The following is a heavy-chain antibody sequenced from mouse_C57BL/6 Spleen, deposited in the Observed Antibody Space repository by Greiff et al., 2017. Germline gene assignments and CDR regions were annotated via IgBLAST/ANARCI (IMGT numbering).Heavy chain of an antibody. CDR3: ARRDDYSSSLYYFDY. V-gene: IGHV1-81*01. CDR1: GYTFTSYG. D-gene: IGHD1-1*01. Sequence: VQLQESGAELARPGASVKLSCKASGYTFTSYGISWVKQRTGQGLEWIGEIYPRSGNTYYNEKFKGKSTLTADKSSSTAYMELRSLTSEDSAVYFGARRDDYSSSLYYFDYWGQGTTLTVSS. J-gene: IGHJ2*01. CDR2: IYPRSGNT.